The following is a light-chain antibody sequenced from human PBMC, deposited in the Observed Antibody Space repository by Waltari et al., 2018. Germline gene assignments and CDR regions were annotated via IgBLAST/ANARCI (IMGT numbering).Light chain of an antibody. CDR1: SSNIGAGSD. CDR2: GNS. J-gene: IGLJ3*02. CDR3: QSYDSSLSGSGV. V-gene: IGLV1-40*01. Sequence: QSVLTQPPSVSRAPGQRVTISCTGSSSNIGAGSDVHRDQQIPGTAPKLLIYGNSKRPSGFPYRFSGSKSGTSASLAITGLQAEDEADYYCQSYDSSLSGSGVFGGGTKLTVL.